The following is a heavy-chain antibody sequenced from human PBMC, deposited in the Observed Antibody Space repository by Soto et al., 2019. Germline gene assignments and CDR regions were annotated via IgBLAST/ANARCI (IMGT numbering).Heavy chain of an antibody. CDR2: SRNKANSYTT. CDR1: GFTFSDRY. D-gene: IGHD5-12*01. V-gene: IGHV3-72*01. CDR3: VRAYRGFDC. J-gene: IGHJ4*02. Sequence: EVQLVESGGGLVPPGGSLRLSCEVSGFTFSDRYMDWVRQAPGRGLEWVGRSRNKANSYTTEYATSVKGRFTVSRADSKNLLSLQMISLKHAFMAVYNYVRAYRGFDCWGRGAVVTVS.